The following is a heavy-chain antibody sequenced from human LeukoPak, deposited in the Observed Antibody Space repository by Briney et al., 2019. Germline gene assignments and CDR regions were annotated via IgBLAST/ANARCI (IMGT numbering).Heavy chain of an antibody. J-gene: IGHJ6*03. CDR3: ARGTNILTGYYYYMDV. Sequence: SETLSLTCAVYGGSFSGYYWSWIRQPPGKGLELIGEINHSGSTNYNPSLKSRVTISVDTSKNQFSLKLSSVTAADTAVYYCARGTNILTGYYYYMDVWGKGTTVTVSS. V-gene: IGHV4-34*01. D-gene: IGHD3-9*01. CDR1: GGSFSGYY. CDR2: INHSGST.